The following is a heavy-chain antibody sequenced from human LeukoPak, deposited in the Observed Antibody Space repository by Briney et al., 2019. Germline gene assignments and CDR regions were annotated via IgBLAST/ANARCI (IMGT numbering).Heavy chain of an antibody. CDR3: ARVDSSALI. Sequence: ASVKVSCKSSGYAFTGYYIHWVRQPPGQGLEWMGRINPNSGGTNYLRTFQGRGTMTTDTSIRTAYMELSRLRSDDTAVYYCARVDSSALIWGQGTLVSVSS. CDR1: GYAFTGYY. V-gene: IGHV1-2*06. CDR2: INPNSGGT. J-gene: IGHJ4*02. D-gene: IGHD6-19*01.